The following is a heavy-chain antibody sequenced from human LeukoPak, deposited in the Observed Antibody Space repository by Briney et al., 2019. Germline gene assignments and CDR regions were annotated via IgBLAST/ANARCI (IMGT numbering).Heavy chain of an antibody. CDR2: INLDGTDI. D-gene: IGHD4-23*01. Sequence: GGSLTLSCAASGFSFSTHSMNWVRQAPGKGLEWISFINLDGTDIHYGESVKGRFTISRDNAKTSLYLQMNSLRDEDTATYFCARNRNYPDGGSSFDFDYWGQGTLVTVSS. CDR1: GFSFSTHS. V-gene: IGHV3-21*04. J-gene: IGHJ4*02. CDR3: ARNRNYPDGGSSFDFDY.